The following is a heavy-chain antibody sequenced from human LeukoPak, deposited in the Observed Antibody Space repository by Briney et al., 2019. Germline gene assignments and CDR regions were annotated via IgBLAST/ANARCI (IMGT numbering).Heavy chain of an antibody. J-gene: IGHJ4*02. CDR1: GGSFSGYY. V-gene: IGHV4-34*01. D-gene: IGHD2-2*01. Sequence: SETLSLTCAVYGGSFSGYYWSWIRQPPGKGLEWLGEINHSGSTNYNPSLKSRVTISVDTSKNQFSLKLSSVTAADTAVYYCARGWGVVVVPAARGFDYWGQGTLVTVSS. CDR3: ARGWGVVVVPAARGFDY. CDR2: INHSGST.